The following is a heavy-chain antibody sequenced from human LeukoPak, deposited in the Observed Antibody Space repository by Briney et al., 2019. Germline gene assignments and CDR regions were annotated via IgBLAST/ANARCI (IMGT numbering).Heavy chain of an antibody. V-gene: IGHV1-18*01. D-gene: IGHD5-18*01. Sequence: GASVKVSCKASGYTFTSYGISWVRQAPGQGLEWMGWISAYNGNTNYAQKLQGRVTMTTDTSTSTAYMELRSLRSDDTAVYYCARVDTAMVSVYYYYRDVWGKGTTVTVSS. CDR1: GYTFTSYG. CDR3: ARVDTAMVSVYYYYRDV. CDR2: ISAYNGNT. J-gene: IGHJ6*03.